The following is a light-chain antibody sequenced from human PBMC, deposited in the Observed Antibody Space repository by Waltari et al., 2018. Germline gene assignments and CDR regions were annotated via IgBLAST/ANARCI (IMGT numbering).Light chain of an antibody. Sequence: EIVLTQSPGTLSLSPGERATLSCRASQRISSSNLAWYQQKLGQTPRLLINGASSRATGIPDRFSGSGSGTDFTLTITRLEPEDLAVYYCQQYDTAPRTFGQGTKLEIK. J-gene: IGKJ2*01. CDR1: QRISSSN. V-gene: IGKV3-20*01. CDR2: GAS. CDR3: QQYDTAPRT.